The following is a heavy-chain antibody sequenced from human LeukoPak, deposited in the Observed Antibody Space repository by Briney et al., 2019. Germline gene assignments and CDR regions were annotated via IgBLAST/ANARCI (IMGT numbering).Heavy chain of an antibody. D-gene: IGHD2-15*01. CDR2: ISGSGGST. Sequence: GGSLRLSCAASGFTFDNYAMSWVRQAPGKGLEWVSAISGSGGSTYYADSVKGRFTISRDNSKNTLYLQMNSLRAEDTAVYYCAKDHRDCSGGSCYTYYYYYYYMDVWGKGTTVTVSS. CDR3: AKDHRDCSGGSCYTYYYYYYYMDV. V-gene: IGHV3-23*01. J-gene: IGHJ6*03. CDR1: GFTFDNYA.